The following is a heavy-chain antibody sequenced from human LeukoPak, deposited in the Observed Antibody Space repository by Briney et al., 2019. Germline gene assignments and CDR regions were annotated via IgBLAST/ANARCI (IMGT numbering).Heavy chain of an antibody. Sequence: ASVKVSCKASGYTFTSYYMHWVRQAPGQGLEWMGIINSSGGSTSYAQKFQGRVTMTRDTSTSTVYMELSSLRSVDTAVYYCARGGVGAAYDSSGYYHFDYWGQGTLVTVSS. J-gene: IGHJ4*02. D-gene: IGHD3-22*01. V-gene: IGHV1-46*01. CDR3: ARGGVGAAYDSSGYYHFDY. CDR2: INSSGGST. CDR1: GYTFTSYY.